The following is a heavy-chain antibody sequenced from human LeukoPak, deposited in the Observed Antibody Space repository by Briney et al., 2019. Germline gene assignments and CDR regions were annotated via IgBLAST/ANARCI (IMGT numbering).Heavy chain of an antibody. Sequence: GGPLSLSCAASGFSFRSYWKSWVCRSPGRGRELVANIKQDGSGKYYVDSVKGRFTISRDNAKNSLYLQMNSLRAEDTAVYYCAREGSGYDSKACDYWGQGPLLTVSS. D-gene: IGHD5-12*01. CDR2: IKQDGSGK. J-gene: IGHJ4*02. CDR3: AREGSGYDSKACDY. CDR1: GFSFRSYW. V-gene: IGHV3-7*03.